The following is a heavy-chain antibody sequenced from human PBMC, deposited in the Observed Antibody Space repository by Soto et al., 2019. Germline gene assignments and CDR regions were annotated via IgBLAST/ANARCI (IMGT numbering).Heavy chain of an antibody. J-gene: IGHJ4*02. V-gene: IGHV3-48*02. CDR1: GFIFTIYA. CDR3: ARDWYYYGSGSYYPFDY. Sequence: GSLRLSCSASGFIFTIYAMNLVLQAPGKGLEWVSYISSNSGTIYYTDSVKGRFTISRDNTKNSLYLQMNSLRDEDTAVYYCARDWYYYGSGSYYPFDYWGQGTLVTVSS. CDR2: ISSNSGTI. D-gene: IGHD3-10*01.